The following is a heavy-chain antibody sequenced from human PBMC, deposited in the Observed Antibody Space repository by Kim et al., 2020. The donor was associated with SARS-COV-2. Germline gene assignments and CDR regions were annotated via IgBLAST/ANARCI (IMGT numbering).Heavy chain of an antibody. Sequence: SETLSLTCTVSGGSISSGGYYWSWIRQHPGKGLEWIGYIYYSGSTYYNPSLKSRVTISVDTSKNQFSLKLSSVTAADTAVYYCASRRWRTPRTHDRYDSRAVGYFDLWGRGTLVTVSS. D-gene: IGHD3-22*01. CDR1: GGSISSGGYY. V-gene: IGHV4-31*03. CDR3: ASRRWRTPRTHDRYDSRAVGYFDL. CDR2: IYYSGST. J-gene: IGHJ2*01.